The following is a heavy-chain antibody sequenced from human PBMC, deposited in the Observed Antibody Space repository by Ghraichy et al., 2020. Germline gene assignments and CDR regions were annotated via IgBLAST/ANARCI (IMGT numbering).Heavy chain of an antibody. V-gene: IGHV4-34*01. J-gene: IGHJ2*01. D-gene: IGHD3-10*01. CDR1: GGSFSGYY. Sequence: ESLNISCAVYGGSFSGYYWSWIRQPPGKGLEWIGEINHSGSTNYNPSLKSRVTISVDTSKNQFSLKLSSVTAADTAVYYCARGSITMVRGVIKGWYFDLWGRGTLVTVAS. CDR2: INHSGST. CDR3: ARGSITMVRGVIKGWYFDL.